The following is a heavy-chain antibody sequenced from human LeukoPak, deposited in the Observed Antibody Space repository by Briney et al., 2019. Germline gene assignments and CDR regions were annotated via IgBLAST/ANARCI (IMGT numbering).Heavy chain of an antibody. J-gene: IGHJ2*01. CDR2: IYTSGST. V-gene: IGHV4-4*07. D-gene: IGHD1-1*01. CDR3: ARDRYNWNDNSHWYFDL. Sequence: NPSETLSLTCTVSGGSISSYYWSWIRQPAGKGLEWIGHIYTSGSTKYNPSLKGRVTISVDTSKNQFSLKLSSVTAADTAVYYCARDRYNWNDNSHWYFDLWGRGTLVTVSS. CDR1: GGSISSYY.